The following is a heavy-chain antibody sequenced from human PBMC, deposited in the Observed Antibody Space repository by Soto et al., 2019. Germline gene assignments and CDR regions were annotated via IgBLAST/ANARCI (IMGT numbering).Heavy chain of an antibody. Sequence: QVQLVQSGAEVKKPGASVKLSCKTSGYTFNRYAVQWVRQAPGQTFEWLGWIHTGDGDTKYSQKFRDRLTITGDTSTTTAYMELSNLRSEDTAIYYCARVPRYTSDVVQVPAVIFDDWFVPWGQGTLVTVSS. CDR2: IHTGDGDT. CDR1: GYTFNRYA. D-gene: IGHD3-16*02. J-gene: IGHJ5*02. CDR3: ARVPRYTSDVVQVPAVIFDDWFVP. V-gene: IGHV1-3*04.